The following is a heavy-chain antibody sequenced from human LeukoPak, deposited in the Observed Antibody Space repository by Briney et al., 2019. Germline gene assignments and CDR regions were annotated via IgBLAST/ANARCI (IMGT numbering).Heavy chain of an antibody. Sequence: GGSLRLSCAASGFTFSSYGMHWVRQAPGKGLEWVAVISYDGSNKYYADSVKGRFTISRDNSKNTLYLQMNSLRAEDTAVYYCAKGPNYYGSGAYGMDVWGKGTTVTVSS. CDR1: GFTFSSYG. J-gene: IGHJ6*04. CDR2: ISYDGSNK. V-gene: IGHV3-30*18. D-gene: IGHD3-10*01. CDR3: AKGPNYYGSGAYGMDV.